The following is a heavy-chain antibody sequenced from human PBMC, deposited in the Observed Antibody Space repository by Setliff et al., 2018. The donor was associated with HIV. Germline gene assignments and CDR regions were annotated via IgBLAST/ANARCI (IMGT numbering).Heavy chain of an antibody. V-gene: IGHV4-59*11. Sequence: SETLSLTCTVSGGSISSHYWSWIRQTPGKGLEWIGSIYYSGSTNYNPSLKSRVTISVDTSKNQFSLKLSSVTAADTAVYYCARDLGGITMVRGIWGQGTRVTVSS. CDR2: IYYSGST. D-gene: IGHD3-10*01. J-gene: IGHJ4*02. CDR1: GGSISSHY. CDR3: ARDLGGITMVRGI.